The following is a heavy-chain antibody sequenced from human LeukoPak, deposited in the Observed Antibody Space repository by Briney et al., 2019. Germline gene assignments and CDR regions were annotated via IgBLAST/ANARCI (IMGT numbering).Heavy chain of an antibody. V-gene: IGHV3-20*04. Sequence: PGGSLRLSCAASGFTFSSYSMNWVRQAPGKGLEWVSGINWNGGSTGYADSVKGRFTISRDNAKNSLYLQMNSLRAEDTALYYCARDLGAGYSSSWGQGTLVTVSS. CDR1: GFTFSSYS. J-gene: IGHJ4*02. D-gene: IGHD6-13*01. CDR2: INWNGGST. CDR3: ARDLGAGYSSS.